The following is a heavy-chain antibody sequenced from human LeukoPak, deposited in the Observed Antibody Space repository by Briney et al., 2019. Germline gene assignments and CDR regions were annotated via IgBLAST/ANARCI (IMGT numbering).Heavy chain of an antibody. Sequence: SETLSLTCTVSGGSISTHYWSWIRQPPGKGLEWIGYIYYSGSTNYSPSLQSRVTISVDTSRNQFSLRLSSVTAADTAMYYCARSGTKTNGFDYWGQGTLVTVSS. V-gene: IGHV4-59*11. D-gene: IGHD2-8*01. CDR2: IYYSGST. CDR3: ARSGTKTNGFDY. CDR1: GGSISTHY. J-gene: IGHJ4*02.